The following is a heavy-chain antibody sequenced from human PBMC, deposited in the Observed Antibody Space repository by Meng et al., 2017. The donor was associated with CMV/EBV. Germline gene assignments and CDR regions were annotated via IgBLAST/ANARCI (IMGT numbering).Heavy chain of an antibody. D-gene: IGHD2-21*01. J-gene: IGHJ4*02. CDR2: IYYSGST. CDR1: GGSISSYY. CDR3: ARSRGNNCGGDCYDFDY. V-gene: IGHV4-59*01. Sequence: GSLRLSCTVPGGSISSYYWSWTRQPPGKGLEWIGYIYYSGSTNYNPSLKSRVTISVDTSKNQFSLKLSSVTAADTAVYYCARSRGNNCGGDCYDFDYWGQGTLVTVSS.